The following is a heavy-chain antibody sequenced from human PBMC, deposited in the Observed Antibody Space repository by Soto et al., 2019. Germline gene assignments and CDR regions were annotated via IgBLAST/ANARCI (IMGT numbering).Heavy chain of an antibody. CDR1: GGSMNSYH. D-gene: IGHD6-13*01. V-gene: IGHV4-4*07. CDR2: IHSSGST. CDR3: ARDQGVAAAGITWFDP. J-gene: IGHJ5*02. Sequence: LSLTCTVSGGSMNSYHWSWIRQPAGKGLEWIGHIHSSGSTNYNPSLKSRVTMSVDTSKNQFSLRLMSVTAADTAVYYCARDQGVAAAGITWFDPWGQGSLVTVSS.